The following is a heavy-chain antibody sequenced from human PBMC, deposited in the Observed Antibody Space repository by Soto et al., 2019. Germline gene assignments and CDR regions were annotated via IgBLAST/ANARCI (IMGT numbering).Heavy chain of an antibody. CDR3: ARGPQLVGATSPYYYYYYGMDV. J-gene: IGHJ6*02. D-gene: IGHD1-26*01. CDR2: IYTSGST. CDR1: GGSISSYY. Sequence: SETLSLTCTVSGGSISSYYWSWIRQPAGKGLEWIGRIYTSGSTNYNPSLKSRVTMSVDTSKNQFSLKLSSVTAADTAVYYCARGPQLVGATSPYYYYYYGMDVWGQGTTVTVSS. V-gene: IGHV4-4*07.